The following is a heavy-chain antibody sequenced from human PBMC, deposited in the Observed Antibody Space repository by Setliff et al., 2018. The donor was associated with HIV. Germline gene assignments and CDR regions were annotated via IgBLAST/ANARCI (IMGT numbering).Heavy chain of an antibody. CDR1: GYSISSGYY. D-gene: IGHD3-10*01. V-gene: IGHV4-38-2*01. CDR3: ASGYGSGSYPGD. Sequence: SETLSLTCAVSGYSISSGYYWGWIRQPPGKGLEWIGAIYHSGSSYYSPSLKSRVTLFLDTSKNQFSLTLNSLTAADTAVYYCASGYGSGSYPGDWGQGTLVTVSS. CDR2: IYHSGSS. J-gene: IGHJ4*02.